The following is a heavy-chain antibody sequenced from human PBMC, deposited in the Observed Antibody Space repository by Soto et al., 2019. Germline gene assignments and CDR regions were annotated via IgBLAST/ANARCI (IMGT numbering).Heavy chain of an antibody. CDR1: GFTFSSYA. D-gene: IGHD1-1*01. J-gene: IGHJ4*02. V-gene: IGHV3-30-3*01. Sequence: GGSLRLSCAASGFTFSSYAMHWVRQAPGKGLEWVAVISYDGNNKYYADSVKGRFTISRDSSSQTLYLQMNSLRPDDTAMYYCARDGVSSTDYTWNYGTYFDYWGPGALVTVSS. CDR2: ISYDGNNK. CDR3: ARDGVSSTDYTWNYGTYFDY.